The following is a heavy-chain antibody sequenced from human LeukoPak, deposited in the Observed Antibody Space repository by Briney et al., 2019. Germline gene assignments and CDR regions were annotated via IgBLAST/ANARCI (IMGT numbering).Heavy chain of an antibody. CDR3: AKVEVIVVVAASHDAFDI. D-gene: IGHD2-15*01. J-gene: IGHJ3*02. CDR2: IKQDGSEK. V-gene: IGHV3-7*03. CDR1: GFTFSSYW. Sequence: GGSLRLSCAASGFTFSSYWMSWVRQAPGKGLEWVANIKQDGSEKYYVDSVKGRFTISRDNAKNSLYLQMNSLRDEDTALYYCAKVEVIVVVAASHDAFDIWGQGTMVTVSS.